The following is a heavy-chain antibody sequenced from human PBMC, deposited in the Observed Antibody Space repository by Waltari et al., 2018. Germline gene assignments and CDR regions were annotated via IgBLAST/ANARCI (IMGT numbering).Heavy chain of an antibody. CDR1: GFTFDDYA. CDR3: ARRNCTGGVCYTPGEDWYFDL. D-gene: IGHD2-8*02. J-gene: IGHJ2*01. Sequence: VQLVESGGGLVQPGRSLRLSCAASGFTFDDYAMHWIRQPPGKGREWIGSIYHSGSTYYNPSLKSRVTISVDTSKNQFSLKLSSVTAADTAVYYCARRNCTGGVCYTPGEDWYFDLWGRGTLVTVSS. V-gene: IGHV4-38-2*01. CDR2: IYHSGST.